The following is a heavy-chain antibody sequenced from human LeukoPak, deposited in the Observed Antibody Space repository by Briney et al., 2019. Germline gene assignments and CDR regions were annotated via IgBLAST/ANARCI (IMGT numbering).Heavy chain of an antibody. V-gene: IGHV4-30-4*07. CDR2: IYYSGST. D-gene: IGHD1-26*01. CDR3: ARDSVYTGSSLDY. CDR1: GGSISSGGYS. J-gene: IGHJ4*02. Sequence: PSETLSLTCAVSGGSISSGGYSWSWIRQPPGKGLEWIGYIYYSGSTYYNPSLKSRVTISVDTSKNQFPLKLSSVTAADTAVYYCARDSVYTGSSLDYWGQGTLVTVSS.